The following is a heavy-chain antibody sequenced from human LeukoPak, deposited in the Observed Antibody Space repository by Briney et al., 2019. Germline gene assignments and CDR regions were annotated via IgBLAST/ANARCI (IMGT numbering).Heavy chain of an antibody. J-gene: IGHJ4*02. V-gene: IGHV3-53*01. CDR3: AKARVVVATTGYYFDY. CDR1: GFSVSSSY. CDR2: IYSGGST. Sequence: PGGSLRLSCAASGFSVSSSYMSWVRQAPGKGLEWVSIIYSGGSTYYADSVKGRFTISRDNSMNTLYLQMNSLRAEDTAVYYCAKARVVVATTGYYFDYWGQGTLVTVSS. D-gene: IGHD2-15*01.